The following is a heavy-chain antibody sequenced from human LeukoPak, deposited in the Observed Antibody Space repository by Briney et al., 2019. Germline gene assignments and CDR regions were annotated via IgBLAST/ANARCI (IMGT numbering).Heavy chain of an antibody. V-gene: IGHV4-38-2*01. Sequence: SETLSLTCAVSGYSISSGYYWGWIRQPPGKGLEWIGSIYHSGSTYYNPSLKSRVTISVDTSKNQFSLKLSSVTAADTAVYYCARRALGAIDYWGQGTLVTVSS. CDR3: ARRALGAIDY. J-gene: IGHJ4*02. D-gene: IGHD1-26*01. CDR1: GYSISSGYY. CDR2: IYHSGST.